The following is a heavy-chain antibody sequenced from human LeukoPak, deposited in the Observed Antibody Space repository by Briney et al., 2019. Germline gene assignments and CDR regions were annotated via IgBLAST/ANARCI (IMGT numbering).Heavy chain of an antibody. J-gene: IGHJ5*02. V-gene: IGHV1-69*05. CDR2: IIPIFGTA. CDR1: GGTFSSYA. Sequence: ASVKVSCKASGGTFSSYAISWVRQAPGQGLEWMGVIIPIFGTANYAQKFQGRVTITTDESTSTAYMELSSLRSEDTAVYYCARDYKPPAYYYDSSGYSPRGWFDPWGQGTLVTVSS. D-gene: IGHD3-22*01. CDR3: ARDYKPPAYYYDSSGYSPRGWFDP.